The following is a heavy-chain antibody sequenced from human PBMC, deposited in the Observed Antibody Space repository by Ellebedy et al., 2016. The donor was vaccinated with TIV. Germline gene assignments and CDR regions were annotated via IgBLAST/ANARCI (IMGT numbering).Heavy chain of an antibody. D-gene: IGHD5-18*01. J-gene: IGHJ4*02. Sequence: MPSETLSLTCTVSGGSISSSSYYWGWIRQPPGKRLEWIGSICYSGSTYYNPSLKSRVTISVDPSKNQFSLKLSSVTAADTAVYYCARQGYRGYSYGATYTPFDYWGQGTLVTVSS. V-gene: IGHV4-39*01. CDR3: ARQGYRGYSYGATYTPFDY. CDR1: GGSISSSSYY. CDR2: ICYSGST.